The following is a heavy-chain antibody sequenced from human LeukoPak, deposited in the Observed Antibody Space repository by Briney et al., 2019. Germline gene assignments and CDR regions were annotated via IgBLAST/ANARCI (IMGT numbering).Heavy chain of an antibody. CDR2: INAGNGNT. CDR1: GYTFTSYT. CDR3: AREGTGIAVAPYYYYYGMDV. Sequence: HRASVKVSCKASGYTFTSYTMHWVRQAPGQRLEWMGWINAGNGNTKYSQKFQGRVTITRDTSASTAYMEPSSLRSEDTAVYYCAREGTGIAVAPYYYYYGMDVWGQGTTVTVSS. V-gene: IGHV1-3*01. D-gene: IGHD6-19*01. J-gene: IGHJ6*02.